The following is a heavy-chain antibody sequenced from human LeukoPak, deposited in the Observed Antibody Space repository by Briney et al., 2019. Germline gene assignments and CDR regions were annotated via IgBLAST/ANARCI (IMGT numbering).Heavy chain of an antibody. CDR1: GFMFRDAA. Sequence: GGSLGLSCAASGFMFRDAAMTRVRQAPGKGLEWVGRIRSKANNYATTYAESVKGRFTISRDDSKNTAYLQINSLETDDTAMYYCTRREQWLGHWYFDVWGRGALVTVSS. CDR2: IRSKANNYAT. J-gene: IGHJ2*01. V-gene: IGHV3-73*01. D-gene: IGHD6-19*01. CDR3: TRREQWLGHWYFDV.